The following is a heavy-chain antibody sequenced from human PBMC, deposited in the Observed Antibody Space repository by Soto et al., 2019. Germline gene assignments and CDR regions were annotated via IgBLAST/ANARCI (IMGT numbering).Heavy chain of an antibody. V-gene: IGHV1-18*04. J-gene: IGHJ6*03. Sequence: QVELVQSGVEVKKPGASVKVSCKASGYTFTNHGLSWVRQAPGQGLEWMGWISASNGDTNYAQKFLGRVTVTTDTSTRTVSMELRSLISYDPAVYSSPRMGRGSKIAYTYYMDASGTGITVIISS. D-gene: IGHD3-10*01. CDR1: GYTFTNHG. CDR2: ISASNGDT. CDR3: PRMGRGSKIAYTYYMDA.